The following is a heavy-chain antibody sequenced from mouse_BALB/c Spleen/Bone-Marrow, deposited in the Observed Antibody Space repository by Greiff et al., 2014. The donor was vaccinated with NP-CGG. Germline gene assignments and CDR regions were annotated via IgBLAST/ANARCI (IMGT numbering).Heavy chain of an antibody. Sequence: EVKLMEFGGGLVKPGGSLKLSCAASGFTFRNYAMSWVRQTPEKRLEWVATISSGGSYTYCPDSVKGRITISRDNAKNTLYLQMSSLRSEDTAMYYCARNDGYFDWGQGTLVTVSA. CDR1: GFTFRNYA. CDR2: ISSGGSYT. CDR3: ARNDGYFD. V-gene: IGHV5-9-3*01. D-gene: IGHD2-3*01. J-gene: IGHJ3*01.